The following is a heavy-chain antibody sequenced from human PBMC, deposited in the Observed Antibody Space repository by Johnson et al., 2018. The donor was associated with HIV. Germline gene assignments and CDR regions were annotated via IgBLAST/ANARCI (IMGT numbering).Heavy chain of an antibody. V-gene: IGHV3-30*01. Sequence: VLLVESGGDVVRPGGSLRLSCAASGFTFDDYDMTWVRQPPGKGLEWVTVISYDGGLKYYADSVKGRFTISRDNSKNTLYLQMNSLRAEDTAIYYCARDSGEQLRYAFDIWGQGTMVTVSS. CDR3: ARDSGEQLRYAFDI. D-gene: IGHD3-10*01. CDR1: GFTFDDYD. J-gene: IGHJ3*02. CDR2: ISYDGGLK.